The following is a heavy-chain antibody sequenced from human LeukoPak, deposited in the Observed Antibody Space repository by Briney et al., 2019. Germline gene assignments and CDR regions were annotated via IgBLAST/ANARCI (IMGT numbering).Heavy chain of an antibody. J-gene: IGHJ4*02. CDR2: IYHSGST. CDR1: GGSISSGGYY. CDR3: ARHRTYYFDY. V-gene: IGHV4-30-2*01. Sequence: SQTLSLTCTVSGGSISSGGYYWSWIRQPPGKGLEWIGYIYHSGSTYYNPSLKSRVTISVDRSKNQFSLKLSSVTAADTAVYYCARHRTYYFDYWGQGTLVTVSS.